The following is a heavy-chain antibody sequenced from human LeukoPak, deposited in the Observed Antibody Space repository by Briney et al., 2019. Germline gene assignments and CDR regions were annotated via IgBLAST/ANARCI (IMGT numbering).Heavy chain of an antibody. CDR2: MNPNSGNT. D-gene: IGHD3-22*01. V-gene: IGHV1-8*01. J-gene: IGHJ3*02. CDR1: GYTFTSYD. CDR3: ARGRWGSGYYYEPNAFDI. Sequence: ASVKVSCKASGYTFTSYDINWVRQATGQGLEWMGWMNPNSGNTGYAQKFQGRVTMTRNTSISTAYMEQSSLRSEDTAVYYCARGRWGSGYYYEPNAFDIWGQGTMVTVSS.